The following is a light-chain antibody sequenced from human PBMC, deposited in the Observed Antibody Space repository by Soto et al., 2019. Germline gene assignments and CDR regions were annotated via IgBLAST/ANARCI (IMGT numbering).Light chain of an antibody. CDR2: GAS. CDR1: QSISNN. V-gene: IGKV3-15*01. CDR3: QQYFKWPPVT. Sequence: EIVMTQSPATLSVSPGERVSLSCRASQSISNNLAWYQHKPGQAPRLLIHGASSRATGVSARFSGSGSGTKFSLTISGARSEDIAVYFCQQYFKWPPVTFGGGTKVDIK. J-gene: IGKJ4*01.